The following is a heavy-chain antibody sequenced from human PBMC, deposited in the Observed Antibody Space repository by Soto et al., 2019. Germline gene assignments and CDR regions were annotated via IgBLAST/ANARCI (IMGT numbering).Heavy chain of an antibody. J-gene: IGHJ6*02. Sequence: GGSLRLSCAASGFTFSSYAMGWVRQAPGKGLEWVSAISGSGGSTYYADSVKGRFTISRDNSKNTLYLQMNSLRAEDTAVYYCAKDLGIVVVVAAPGRYYGMDVWGQGTTVTVSS. CDR2: ISGSGGST. CDR3: AKDLGIVVVVAAPGRYYGMDV. V-gene: IGHV3-23*01. CDR1: GFTFSSYA. D-gene: IGHD2-15*01.